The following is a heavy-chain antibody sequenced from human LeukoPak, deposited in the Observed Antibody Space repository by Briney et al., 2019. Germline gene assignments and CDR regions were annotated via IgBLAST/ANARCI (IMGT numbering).Heavy chain of an antibody. CDR2: INAGNGNT. J-gene: IGHJ1*01. V-gene: IGHV1-3*01. CDR1: GYTFTSYA. Sequence: ASVKVSCKASGYTFTSYAMHWVRQAPGQRLEWMGWINAGNGNTKYSQKFQGRVTITRDTSASTAYMELSSLRSEDTAVYYCATTLRYFDWFQHWGQGTLVTVSS. CDR3: ATTLRYFDWFQH. D-gene: IGHD3-9*01.